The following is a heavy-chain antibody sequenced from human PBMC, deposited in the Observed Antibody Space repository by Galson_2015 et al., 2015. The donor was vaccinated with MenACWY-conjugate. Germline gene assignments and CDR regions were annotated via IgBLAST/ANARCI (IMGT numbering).Heavy chain of an antibody. CDR1: GYTLTDLS. CDR2: FNPGDGKT. V-gene: IGHV1-24*01. J-gene: IGHJ4*02. Sequence: SVKVSCKVSGYTLTDLSMYWVRQAPGKGLEWMEGFNPGDGKTIYAQRFQGRVTMTEDTSTDTAYMELSSLRSEDTAVYYCAADRRQVRRGWLPYWGQGTLVTVSS. D-gene: IGHD5-18*01. CDR3: AADRRQVRRGWLPY.